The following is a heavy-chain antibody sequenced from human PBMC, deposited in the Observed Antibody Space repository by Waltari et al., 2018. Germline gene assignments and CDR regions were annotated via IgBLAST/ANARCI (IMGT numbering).Heavy chain of an antibody. CDR3: ARGRGKVITKPISDY. V-gene: IGHV1-8*01. CDR2: MNPNSGNT. Sequence: QVQLVQSGAEVKTPGASVKVSCKASVYTFTSYDIHWLRPAPGQGLEWMGWMNPNSGNTGYAQKFQGRVTMTRNTSISTAYMELSSLRSEDTAVYYCARGRGKVITKPISDYWGQGTLVTVSS. D-gene: IGHD3-22*01. CDR1: VYTFTSYD. J-gene: IGHJ4*02.